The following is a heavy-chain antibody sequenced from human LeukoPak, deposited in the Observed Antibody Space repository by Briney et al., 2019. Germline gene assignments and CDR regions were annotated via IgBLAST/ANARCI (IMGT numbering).Heavy chain of an antibody. CDR1: GFTISSYA. J-gene: IGHJ4*02. CDR2: ISYDGSNK. D-gene: IGHD3-22*01. V-gene: IGHV3-30*04. Sequence: GGSLRLSCAASGFTISSYAMHWVRQAPGKGLEWAAVISYDGSNKYYADSVKGRFTISRDNSKNTLYLQMNSLRAEDTAVYYCARGYKGYYYDSSGYQSPPGFDYWGQGTLVTVSS. CDR3: ARGYKGYYYDSSGYQSPPGFDY.